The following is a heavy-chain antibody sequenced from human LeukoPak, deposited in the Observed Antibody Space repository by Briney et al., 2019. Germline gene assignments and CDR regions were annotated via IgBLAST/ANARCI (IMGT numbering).Heavy chain of an antibody. CDR2: IYHSGST. D-gene: IGHD4-17*01. J-gene: IGHJ4*02. V-gene: IGHV4-30-2*01. CDR1: GGCIGSGGYS. Sequence: SETLSLTCAVSGGCIGSGGYSWSWIRQPPGKGLEWIGYIYHSGSTYYNPSLKSRVTISVDRSKNQFSLKLSSVTAADTAVYYCARGLGGLNYGDYFDYWGQGTLVTVSS. CDR3: ARGLGGLNYGDYFDY.